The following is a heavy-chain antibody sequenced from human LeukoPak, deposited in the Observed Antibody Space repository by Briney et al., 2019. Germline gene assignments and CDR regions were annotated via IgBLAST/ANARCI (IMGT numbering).Heavy chain of an antibody. Sequence: SETLSLTCTVSGGSISSYYWSWIRQPPGKGLEWIGYIYYSGSTNYNPSLKSQVTISVDTSKNQFSLKLSSVTAADTAVYYCARAVGATTYYYYGMDVWGQGTTVTVSS. V-gene: IGHV4-59*01. CDR3: ARAVGATTYYYYGMDV. CDR2: IYYSGST. CDR1: GGSISSYY. D-gene: IGHD1-26*01. J-gene: IGHJ6*02.